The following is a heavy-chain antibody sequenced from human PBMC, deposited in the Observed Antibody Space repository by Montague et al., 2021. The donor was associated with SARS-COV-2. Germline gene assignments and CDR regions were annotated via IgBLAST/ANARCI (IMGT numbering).Heavy chain of an antibody. D-gene: IGHD3-10*01. CDR1: GASISSTSYY. CDR3: TKTDKGVVLPPRLGSFDP. V-gene: IGHV4-39*01. J-gene: IGHJ5*02. Sequence: SETLSLTCTVSGASISSTSYYWGWIRQPPGKGLEWIGTVLHSGNTYYNPPLKSRLTISVDAPKQQFSLRLSSVTAADTAVYYCTKTDKGVVLPPRLGSFDPWGQGTLVIVSA. CDR2: VLHSGNT.